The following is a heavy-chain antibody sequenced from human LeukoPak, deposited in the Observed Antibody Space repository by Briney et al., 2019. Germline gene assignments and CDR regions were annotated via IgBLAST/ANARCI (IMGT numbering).Heavy chain of an antibody. CDR3: ARVHSSGWYVND. V-gene: IGHV1-2*02. CDR1: GYTFTGYY. Sequence: ASVKVSCKASGYTFTGYYMHWVRQAPGQGLESMGLINPNSGGTNYAQKFQGRVTMTRDTSISTAYMELSRLRSDDTAVYYCARVHSSGWYVNDWGQGTLVTVSS. CDR2: INPNSGGT. J-gene: IGHJ4*02. D-gene: IGHD6-19*01.